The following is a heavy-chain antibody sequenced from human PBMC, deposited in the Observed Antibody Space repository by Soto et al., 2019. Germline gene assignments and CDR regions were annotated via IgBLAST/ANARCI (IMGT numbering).Heavy chain of an antibody. CDR3: AKDQKPCIAAADY. CDR1: GFTLSSYA. J-gene: IGHJ4*02. CDR2: ISGSGGST. D-gene: IGHD6-13*01. V-gene: IGHV3-23*01. Sequence: GSLRLSCAASGFTLSSYAMSWVRQAPGKGLEWVSAISGSGGSTYYADSVKGRFTISRDNSKNTLYLQMNSLRAEDTAVYYCAKDQKPCIAAADYWGQGTLVTVSS.